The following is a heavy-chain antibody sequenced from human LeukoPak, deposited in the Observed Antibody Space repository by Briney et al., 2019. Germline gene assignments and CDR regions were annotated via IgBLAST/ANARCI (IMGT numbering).Heavy chain of an antibody. CDR1: GGSISSYY. D-gene: IGHD4-23*01. CDR2: IYNSGST. Sequence: SETLSLTCTVSGGSISSYYWSWIRQPPGEGLEWIGYIYNSGSTNYNHSLKGRVTISEDMSNNQFSLKLSSVTAADTAVYYCARALRLWGGNSGIAFDIWGQGTMVAVSS. V-gene: IGHV4-59*01. J-gene: IGHJ3*02. CDR3: ARALRLWGGNSGIAFDI.